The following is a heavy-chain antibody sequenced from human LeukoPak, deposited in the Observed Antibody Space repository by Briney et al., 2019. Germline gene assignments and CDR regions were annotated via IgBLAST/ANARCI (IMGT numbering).Heavy chain of an antibody. D-gene: IGHD3-10*01. V-gene: IGHV4-34*01. Sequence: SETLSLTCAVYGGSFSGYYWSWIRQPPGKGLEWIGEINHSGSTNYNPSLKSRVTISVDTSKNQFSLKLSSVTAADTAVHYCASQDGHGLGYFDYWGQGTLVTVSS. J-gene: IGHJ4*02. CDR1: GGSFSGYY. CDR2: INHSGST. CDR3: ASQDGHGLGYFDY.